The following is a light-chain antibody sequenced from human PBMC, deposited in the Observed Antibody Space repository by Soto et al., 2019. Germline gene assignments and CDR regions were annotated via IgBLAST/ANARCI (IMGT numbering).Light chain of an antibody. V-gene: IGKV3-11*01. Sequence: EIVLTQSPATLSLSPGERATLSCRASQSVSSYLAWYQQKPCQAPRLLIYDASNRSTGIPARFSGSGSGTDFTLTISSLEPEDFAVYYCQQRSNWPPWTFGQGTKVEIK. CDR1: QSVSSY. CDR3: QQRSNWPPWT. CDR2: DAS. J-gene: IGKJ1*01.